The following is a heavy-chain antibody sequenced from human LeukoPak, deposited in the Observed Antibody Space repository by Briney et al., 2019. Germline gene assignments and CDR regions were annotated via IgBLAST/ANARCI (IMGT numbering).Heavy chain of an antibody. Sequence: SETLSLTCTVSGGSISSGGYYWSRIRQHPGKGLEWIGYIYYSGSTYYNPSLKSRVTISVDTSKNQFSLKLSSVTAADTAVYYCARDGTYYYDSSVWGQGTLVTVSS. J-gene: IGHJ4*02. V-gene: IGHV4-31*03. CDR2: IYYSGST. D-gene: IGHD3-22*01. CDR1: GGSISSGGYY. CDR3: ARDGTYYYDSSV.